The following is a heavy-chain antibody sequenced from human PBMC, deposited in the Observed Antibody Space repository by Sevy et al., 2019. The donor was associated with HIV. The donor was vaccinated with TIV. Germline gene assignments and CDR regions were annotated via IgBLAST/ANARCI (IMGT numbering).Heavy chain of an antibody. D-gene: IGHD5-12*01. CDR1: GFTFSSYS. Sequence: GGSLRLSCAASGFTFSSYSMNWVRQAPGKGLEWVSSISSSSYIYYADSVKGRFTISRDNAKNSLYLQMNSLRAEDTAVYYCARDGYNIHYYFDYWGQGTLVTVSS. V-gene: IGHV3-21*01. CDR3: ARDGYNIHYYFDY. CDR2: ISSSSYI. J-gene: IGHJ4*02.